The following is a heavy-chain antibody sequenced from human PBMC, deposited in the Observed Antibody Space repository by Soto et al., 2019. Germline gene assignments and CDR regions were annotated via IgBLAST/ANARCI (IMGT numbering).Heavy chain of an antibody. CDR2: IIPIFGTA. V-gene: IGHV1-69*01. J-gene: IGHJ4*02. D-gene: IGHD2-8*01. CDR3: ARDHRDCTNGVCSYLNFY. Sequence: QVQLVQSGAEVKKPGSSVKVSCKASGGTFSSYAISWVRQAPGQGLEWMGGIIPIFGTANYAQKFQGRVTITADESTSTAYMELSSLRSEDTAVYYFARDHRDCTNGVCSYLNFYWGQGTLVTVSS. CDR1: GGTFSSYA.